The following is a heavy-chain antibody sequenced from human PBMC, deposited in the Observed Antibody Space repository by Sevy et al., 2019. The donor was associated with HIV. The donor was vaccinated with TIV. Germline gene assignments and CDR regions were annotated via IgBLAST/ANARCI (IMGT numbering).Heavy chain of an antibody. CDR2: IYYSGSS. Sequence: SETLSLTCNVSGDSISSYFWSWFRQPPGKGLECIGYIYYSGSSEYNPSLRSRVTISIDTYKKYLSMKLTSVTAADTAVYYCARDSAVVPRALVYWGQGTLVTVSS. CDR3: ARDSAVVPRALVY. V-gene: IGHV4-59*01. CDR1: GDSISSYF. D-gene: IGHD2-15*01. J-gene: IGHJ4*02.